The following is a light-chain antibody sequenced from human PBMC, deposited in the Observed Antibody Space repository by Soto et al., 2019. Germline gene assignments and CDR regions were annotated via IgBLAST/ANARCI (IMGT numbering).Light chain of an antibody. CDR3: ISYTSSSTWV. CDR2: EVS. Sequence: QSALTQPASVSGSPGQSITISCTGTSSDVGGYNYVSWYQPHPGKVPKLMIYEVSNRPSGVSDRFSGSRSGNTASLTISGLQAEDESDYYCISYTSSSTWVFGGGTKVTVL. CDR1: SSDVGGYNY. J-gene: IGLJ3*02. V-gene: IGLV2-14*01.